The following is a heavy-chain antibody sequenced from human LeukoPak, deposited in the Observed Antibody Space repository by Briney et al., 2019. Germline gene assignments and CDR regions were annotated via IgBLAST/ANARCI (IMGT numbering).Heavy chain of an antibody. Sequence: GESLKISCKGSGYKFTNYWIAWERQMPGKGLEWMGIIYPGDSDTRYNPAFQGQVTISADKSTKTAYLHWNSLKASDTAMYYCASTSSSWFLGIYWGQGTLVTVSS. D-gene: IGHD6-13*01. V-gene: IGHV5-51*01. CDR1: GYKFTNYW. CDR3: ASTSSSWFLGIY. J-gene: IGHJ4*02. CDR2: IYPGDSDT.